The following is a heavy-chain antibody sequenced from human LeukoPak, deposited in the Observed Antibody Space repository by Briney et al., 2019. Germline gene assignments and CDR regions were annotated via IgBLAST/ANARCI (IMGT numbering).Heavy chain of an antibody. J-gene: IGHJ3*02. CDR2: IIPIFGTA. D-gene: IGHD1-26*01. CDR1: GGTFISYA. Sequence: SVKVSCKASGGTFISYAISWVRQAPGQGLEWMGGIIPIFGTANYAQKFQGRVTITADESTSTAYMELSSLRSEDTAVYYCARESGSYPDDAFDIWGQGTMDTVSS. CDR3: ARESGSYPDDAFDI. V-gene: IGHV1-69*13.